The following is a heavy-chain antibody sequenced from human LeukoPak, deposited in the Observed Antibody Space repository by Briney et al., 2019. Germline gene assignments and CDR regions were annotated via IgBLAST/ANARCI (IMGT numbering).Heavy chain of an antibody. Sequence: GGSLRLSCAASGFTFSSYSMNWVRQAPGKGLEWVAVISYDGSNKYYADSVKGRFTISRDNSKNTLYLQMNSLRAEDTAVYYCARDKTRTTFPDYWGQGTLVTVSS. CDR1: GFTFSSYS. V-gene: IGHV3-30*03. D-gene: IGHD2/OR15-2a*01. CDR3: ARDKTRTTFPDY. CDR2: ISYDGSNK. J-gene: IGHJ4*02.